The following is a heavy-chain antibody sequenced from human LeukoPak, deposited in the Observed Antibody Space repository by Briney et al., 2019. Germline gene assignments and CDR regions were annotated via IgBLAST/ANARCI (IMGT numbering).Heavy chain of an antibody. CDR2: IYHSGST. V-gene: IGHV4-38-2*02. Sequence: PSETLSLTCTVSGYSISSGYYWGWIRQPPGKGLEWIGSIYHSGSTYYNPSLKSRVTISVDTSKNQFSLKLSSVTAADTAVYYCAIGLNGAAAGTYNSFDPWGQGTLVTVSS. CDR1: GYSISSGYY. J-gene: IGHJ5*02. CDR3: AIGLNGAAAGTYNSFDP. D-gene: IGHD6-13*01.